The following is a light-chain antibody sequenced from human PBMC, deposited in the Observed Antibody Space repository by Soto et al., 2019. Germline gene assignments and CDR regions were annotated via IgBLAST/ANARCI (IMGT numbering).Light chain of an antibody. J-gene: IGKJ1*01. CDR3: QESYSTPPWT. CDR1: QSIVTY. V-gene: IGKV1-39*01. Sequence: DLQMTQSPSSMSAPVGYTVTMTCRSSQSIVTYLNWYLQKPGKAPKLLIYAASNLQSGVPSRFSGSGSGKDFTLTISSLQPADFATYFCQESYSTPPWTFGQGTKADIK. CDR2: AAS.